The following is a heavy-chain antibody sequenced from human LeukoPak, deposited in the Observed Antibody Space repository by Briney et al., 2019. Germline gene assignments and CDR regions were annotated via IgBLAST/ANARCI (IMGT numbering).Heavy chain of an antibody. Sequence: SETLSLTCTVSGGSISSSSYYWGWIRQPPGKGLEWIGSIYYSGSTYYNPSLKSRVTISVDTSKNQFSLKLSSVTAADTAVYYCARENSSGWYYFDYWGQGTLVTVSS. CDR1: GGSISSSSYY. CDR2: IYYSGST. CDR3: ARENSSGWYYFDY. D-gene: IGHD6-19*01. V-gene: IGHV4-39*07. J-gene: IGHJ4*02.